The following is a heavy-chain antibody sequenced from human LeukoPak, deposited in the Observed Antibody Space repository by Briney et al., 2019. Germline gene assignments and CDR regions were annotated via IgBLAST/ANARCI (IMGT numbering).Heavy chain of an antibody. CDR2: IGYDGRFK. CDR1: GFTFNNYP. Sequence: GGSLRLSCATSGFTFNNYPMHWVRQAPGKGLEWVAVIGYDGRFKFHSDSVKGRFTISRDDSKNTLYLQMNSLRPEDTALYYCARDPKTGSPDYFDYRGQGTLVTVST. V-gene: IGHV3-30*04. J-gene: IGHJ4*02. D-gene: IGHD3-10*01. CDR3: ARDPKTGSPDYFDY.